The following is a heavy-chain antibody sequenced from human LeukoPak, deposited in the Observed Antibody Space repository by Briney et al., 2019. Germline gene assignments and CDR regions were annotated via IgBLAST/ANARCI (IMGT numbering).Heavy chain of an antibody. CDR2: IGSSGSTI. Sequence: GGSLRLSCSASGFTVSSNYMSCVRQTPGKGLEWVSCIGSSGSTIYYADSVKGRFTISRDNGKNSLYLHMNSLRAEDTAVYYCARSLLGQWLVRRSFDYWGQGTLVTVSS. D-gene: IGHD6-19*01. CDR1: GFTVSSNY. CDR3: ARSLLGQWLVRRSFDY. V-gene: IGHV3-11*04. J-gene: IGHJ4*02.